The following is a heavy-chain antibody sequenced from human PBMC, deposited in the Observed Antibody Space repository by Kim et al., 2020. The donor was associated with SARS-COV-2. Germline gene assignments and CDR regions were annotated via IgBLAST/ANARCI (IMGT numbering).Heavy chain of an antibody. V-gene: IGHV4-39*01. Sequence: SETLSLTCTVSGGSVSSSTYYWGWFRQPPGKGLEWIATIHYSGSTHYNPSLKSRATISVDTSKNQFSLRLTSVTAADTAVYFCARHLEYYYYYMDVWGKGNTVTVSS. CDR3: ARHLEYYYYYMDV. CDR1: GGSVSSSTYY. CDR2: IHYSGST. J-gene: IGHJ6*03.